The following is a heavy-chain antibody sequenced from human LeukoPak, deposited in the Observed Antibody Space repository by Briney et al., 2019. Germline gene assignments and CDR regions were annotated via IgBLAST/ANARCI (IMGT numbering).Heavy chain of an antibody. V-gene: IGHV1-8*01. CDR2: MNPNSGNT. CDR3: ARYYYDSSGYYPLVYGMDV. Sequence: XXATGQXXXXMGXMNPNSGNTGYAQKFQGRVTMTRNTSISTAYMELSSLRSEDTAVYYCARYYYDSSGYYPLVYGMDVWGQGTTVTVSS. J-gene: IGHJ6*02. D-gene: IGHD3-22*01.